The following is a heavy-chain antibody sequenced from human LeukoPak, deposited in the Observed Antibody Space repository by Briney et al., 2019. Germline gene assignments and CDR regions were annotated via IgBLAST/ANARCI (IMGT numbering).Heavy chain of an antibody. Sequence: PGGSLRLSCAASGFTFDNYGMNWVRQAPGKGLEWVSGINWNGARTTYADSVKGRFTISRDNAKNSLYLQMNSLRAEDTALCHCARLLHSADYYDSSGYANWGQGTLVTVSS. D-gene: IGHD3-22*01. CDR3: ARLLHSADYYDSSGYAN. J-gene: IGHJ4*02. V-gene: IGHV3-20*01. CDR2: INWNGART. CDR1: GFTFDNYG.